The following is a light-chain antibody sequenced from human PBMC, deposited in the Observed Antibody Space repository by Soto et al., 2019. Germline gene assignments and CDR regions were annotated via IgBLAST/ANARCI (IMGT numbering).Light chain of an antibody. CDR1: QSISSH. J-gene: IGKJ1*01. V-gene: IGKV1-39*01. CDR2: AAS. Sequence: DIQMTQSPSSLSSSVGDRVTITCRASQSISSHLNWYQQKPGKVTKLLIYAASSLHSGVPSRFSGSGAWTDCTLTSSSLQPEDFATFYCQQTYRTPWTGGQGAKVES. CDR3: QQTYRTPWT.